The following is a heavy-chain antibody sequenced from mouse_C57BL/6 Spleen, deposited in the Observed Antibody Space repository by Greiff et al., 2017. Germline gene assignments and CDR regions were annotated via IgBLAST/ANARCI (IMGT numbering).Heavy chain of an antibody. CDR1: GYTFTSYW. J-gene: IGHJ4*01. CDR2: IDPSDSYT. D-gene: IGHD2-3*01. Sequence: QVHVKQPGAELVMPGASVKLSCKASGYTFTSYWMHWVKQRPGQGLEWIGEIDPSDSYTNYNQQFKGKSTLTVDKSSSTAYMQLSSLTSEDSAVYYCARGGMGAMDYWGQGTSVTVSA. V-gene: IGHV1-69*01. CDR3: ARGGMGAMDY.